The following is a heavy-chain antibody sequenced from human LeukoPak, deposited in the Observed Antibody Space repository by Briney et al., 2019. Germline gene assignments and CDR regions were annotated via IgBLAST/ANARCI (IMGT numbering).Heavy chain of an antibody. CDR2: INHSGST. V-gene: IGHV4-34*01. Sequence: LETLSLTCAVYGGSFSGYYWSWLRQPPGKGLEWIGEINHSGSTNYNPSLKSRVTISVDTSKNQFSLKLSSVTAADTAVYYCARADIVVVPAATDGGGGMDVWGKGTTVTVSS. CDR3: ARADIVVVPAATDGGGGMDV. J-gene: IGHJ6*04. CDR1: GGSFSGYY. D-gene: IGHD2-2*01.